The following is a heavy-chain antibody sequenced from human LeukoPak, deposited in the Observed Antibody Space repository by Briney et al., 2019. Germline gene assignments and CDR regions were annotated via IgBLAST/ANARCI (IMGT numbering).Heavy chain of an antibody. V-gene: IGHV1-3*01. J-gene: IGHJ4*02. CDR3: ARDVALGIGYSAITTGGGHDY. D-gene: IGHD5-12*01. CDR2: INAGNGNT. CDR1: GYTFTSYA. Sequence: ASVKVSCKASGYTFTSYAMHWVRQAPGQRLEWMGWINAGNGNTKYSQKFQGRVTITRDTSASTAYMELSSLRSEDTAVYYCARDVALGIGYSAITTGGGHDYWGQGTLVTVSS.